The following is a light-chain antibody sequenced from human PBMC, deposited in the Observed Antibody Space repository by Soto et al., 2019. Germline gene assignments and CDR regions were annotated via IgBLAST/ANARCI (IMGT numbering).Light chain of an antibody. J-gene: IGKJ1*01. CDR2: GAS. CDR3: QQYNDWPPWT. V-gene: IGKV3-15*01. Sequence: EIVMTQSPATLSVSPGGRASLSCRASHSVSSNLAWYQQKPGQAPRLLIYGASTRATGIPARFSGSGSGTEFTLTISSLQSEDFAVYYCQQYNDWPPWTFDQGTKVEIK. CDR1: HSVSSN.